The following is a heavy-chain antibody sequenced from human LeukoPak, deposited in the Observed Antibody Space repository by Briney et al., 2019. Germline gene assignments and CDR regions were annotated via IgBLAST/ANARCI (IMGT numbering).Heavy chain of an antibody. J-gene: IGHJ4*02. Sequence: GGSLRLSCAASGFTFSSYWMSWVRQAPGKGLEWVANIKQDGSEKYYVDSVKGRFTISRDNAKNSLYLQMNSLRAEDTAVYYCARDLASWYDSSGPEGYWGQGTLVTVSS. CDR1: GFTFSSYW. D-gene: IGHD3-22*01. V-gene: IGHV3-7*01. CDR3: ARDLASWYDSSGPEGY. CDR2: IKQDGSEK.